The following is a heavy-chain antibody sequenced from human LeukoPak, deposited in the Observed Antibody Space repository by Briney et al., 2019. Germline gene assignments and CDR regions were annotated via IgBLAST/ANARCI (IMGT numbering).Heavy chain of an antibody. CDR1: GFTFSSYA. CDR3: ASNYDSSGYGHDY. D-gene: IGHD3-22*01. Sequence: GGYLRLYCAASGFTFSSYAMHWVRQAPGKGLEWVAVISYDGSNKYYADSVKGRFTISRDNSKNTLYLQMNSLRAEDTAVYYCASNYDSSGYGHDYWGQGTLVTVSS. J-gene: IGHJ4*02. CDR2: ISYDGSNK. V-gene: IGHV3-30-3*01.